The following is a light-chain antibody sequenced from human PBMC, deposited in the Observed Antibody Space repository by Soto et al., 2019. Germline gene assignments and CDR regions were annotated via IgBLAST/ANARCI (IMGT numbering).Light chain of an antibody. V-gene: IGKV3-11*01. J-gene: IGKJ4*01. CDR1: QSVSSY. CDR3: QQRSDWPPT. Sequence: EIVLTQSPATLSLSPGERATLSCWASQSVSSYLASYQQKLGQAPRLLIYGASNRATVIPARFRGSGSGTDFTLTISSLEPEDSAVYYCQQRSDWPPTFGGGTKVEIK. CDR2: GAS.